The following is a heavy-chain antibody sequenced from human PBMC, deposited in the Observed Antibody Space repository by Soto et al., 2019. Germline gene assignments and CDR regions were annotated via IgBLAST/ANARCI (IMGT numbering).Heavy chain of an antibody. CDR1: GGSIRGGGYY. D-gene: IGHD2-2*01. CDR2: IYYTGST. CDR3: ARASLGYCSSTSCRSNWFDP. V-gene: IGHV4-31*03. Sequence: QVQLQESGPGLVKPSQTLSLTCTVSGGSIRGGGYYWTWIRQHPGKGLEWIGYIYYTGSTYYNPSLKSRVTISVDTSKNQFSLKLSSVTAADTAVYYCARASLGYCSSTSCRSNWFDPWGQGTLVTVSS. J-gene: IGHJ5*02.